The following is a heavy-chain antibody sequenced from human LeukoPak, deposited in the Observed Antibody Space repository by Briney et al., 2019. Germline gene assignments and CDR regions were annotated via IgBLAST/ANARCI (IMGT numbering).Heavy chain of an antibody. D-gene: IGHD2/OR15-2a*01. CDR1: GGSISSGGYY. V-gene: IGHV4-31*03. CDR3: ARSFSSMAPDY. Sequence: PSETLSLTCNVSGGSISSGGYYWSWIRQHPGKGLEWIGYIYYSGSTYYNPSLKSRVTISVDTSKNQFSLKLSSVTAADTAVYYCARSFSSMAPDYWGQGTLVTVSS. J-gene: IGHJ4*02. CDR2: IYYSGST.